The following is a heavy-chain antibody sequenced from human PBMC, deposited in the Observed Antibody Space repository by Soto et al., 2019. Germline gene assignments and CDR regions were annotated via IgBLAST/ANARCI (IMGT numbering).Heavy chain of an antibody. J-gene: IGHJ4*02. D-gene: IGHD1-1*01. CDR3: GRAHLVGNLIGY. V-gene: IGHV3-74*01. CDR2: INTDGSDT. CDR1: GFTFSSYW. Sequence: PGGSLRLSCAASGFTFSSYWMHWVRQAPGGGLVWVSRINTDGSDTDYADSVKGRFTISRDNAKKTLFLQINSLRAEDTAVYFCGRAHLVGNLIGYWGQGTLVTVSS.